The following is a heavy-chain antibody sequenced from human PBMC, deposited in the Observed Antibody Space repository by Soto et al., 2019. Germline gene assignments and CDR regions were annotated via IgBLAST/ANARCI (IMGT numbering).Heavy chain of an antibody. Sequence: GGSLRLSCAASGFTFSSYSMNWVRQAPGKGLEWVSYISSSSSTIYYADSVKGRFTISRDNAKNSLYLQMNSLRAEDTAVYYCARRGALVYQLRYTVYAFDIWGQGTMVTVSS. V-gene: IGHV3-48*01. D-gene: IGHD2-2*01. CDR3: ARRGALVYQLRYTVYAFDI. J-gene: IGHJ3*02. CDR1: GFTFSSYS. CDR2: ISSSSSTI.